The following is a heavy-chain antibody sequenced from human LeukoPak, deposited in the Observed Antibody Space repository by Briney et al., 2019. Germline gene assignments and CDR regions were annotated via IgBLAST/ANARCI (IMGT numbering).Heavy chain of an antibody. Sequence: GGSLRLSCAASGFTFDDYGLSWVRQAPGKGLEWVSTINWNGSSTGYADSVKGRFTISRDNAKNSLYLQMSSLRAEDTALYYCARVSDISVAAYFDYWGQGTLVTVSS. D-gene: IGHD6-19*01. CDR2: INWNGSST. CDR3: ARVSDISVAAYFDY. J-gene: IGHJ4*02. V-gene: IGHV3-20*04. CDR1: GFTFDDYG.